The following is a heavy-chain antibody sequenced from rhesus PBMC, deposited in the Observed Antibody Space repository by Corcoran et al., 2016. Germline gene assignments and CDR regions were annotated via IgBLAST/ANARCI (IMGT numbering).Heavy chain of an antibody. Sequence: QLQLQESVPGPVKPSSTLSLPFAVYGGSLSPNYWSWIRQPPGTGLEWIGRISGSGGSTDYNPALKSRVTSSTDTSKNQFSLKLSSVTAADTAVYYCARGRIAAGASYPWGQGVLVTVSS. CDR2: ISGSGGST. J-gene: IGHJ4*01. V-gene: IGHV4-173*01. D-gene: IGHD6-13*01. CDR1: GGSLSPNY. CDR3: ARGRIAAGASYP.